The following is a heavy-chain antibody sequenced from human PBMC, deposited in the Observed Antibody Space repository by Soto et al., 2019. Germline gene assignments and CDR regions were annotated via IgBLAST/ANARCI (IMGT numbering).Heavy chain of an antibody. CDR1: GYTFTSYG. Sequence: QVQLVQSGAEVKKPGASVKVSCKASGYTFTSYGISWVRQAPGQGLEWMGWINVNNGNTNYAQKLQGGVTMTTDTSTIAAHLDLRSLGSDDTAVFFCASDTSRGEYDYWGQGTLVTVSS. J-gene: IGHJ4*02. CDR3: ASDTSRGEYDY. CDR2: INVNNGNT. V-gene: IGHV1-18*01. D-gene: IGHD3-10*01.